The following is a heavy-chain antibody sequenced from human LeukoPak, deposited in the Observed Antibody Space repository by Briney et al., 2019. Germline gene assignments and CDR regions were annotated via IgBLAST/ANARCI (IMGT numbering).Heavy chain of an antibody. V-gene: IGHV3-66*01. CDR3: ATGAGAYKHYAMDV. Sequence: GGSLRLSCAASGFTVSNNDMNWVRQAPGKGLEWVAGIYVAGRTISVDSVRGRSTISRDNSKNSLYLQMNSLRAEDTALYYCATGAGAYKHYAMDVWGQGTTVTVSS. D-gene: IGHD6-19*01. J-gene: IGHJ6*02. CDR2: IYVAGRT. CDR1: GFTVSNND.